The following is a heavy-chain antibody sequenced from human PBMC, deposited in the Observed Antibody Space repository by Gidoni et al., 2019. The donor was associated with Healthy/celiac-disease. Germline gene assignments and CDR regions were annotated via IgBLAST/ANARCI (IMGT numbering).Heavy chain of an antibody. Sequence: QVQLVESGGGVVQPGRSLRLSWAASGFTFSSHGMHWVRQAPGKGLEGVAVISYDGSNKYYADSVKGRFTISRDNSKNTLYLQMNSLRAEDTAVYYCANGITFGGVIVIPPFDYWGQGTLVTVSS. CDR2: ISYDGSNK. CDR1: GFTFSSHG. CDR3: ANGITFGGVIVIPPFDY. D-gene: IGHD3-16*02. J-gene: IGHJ4*02. V-gene: IGHV3-30*18.